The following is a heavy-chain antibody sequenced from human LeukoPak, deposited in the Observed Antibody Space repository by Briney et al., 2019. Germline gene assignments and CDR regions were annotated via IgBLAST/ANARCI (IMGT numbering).Heavy chain of an antibody. V-gene: IGHV3-53*01. D-gene: IGHD3-10*01. CDR3: ASSLWFGELYSYGMDV. CDR1: GFTVSSNY. J-gene: IGHJ6*02. Sequence: PGGSLRLSCAASGFTVSSNYMSWVRQAPGKGLEWVSVIYSGGSTYYADSVKGRFTISRDNSKNTLYLQMNSLRAEDTAVYYCASSLWFGELYSYGMDVWGQGTTVIVSS. CDR2: IYSGGST.